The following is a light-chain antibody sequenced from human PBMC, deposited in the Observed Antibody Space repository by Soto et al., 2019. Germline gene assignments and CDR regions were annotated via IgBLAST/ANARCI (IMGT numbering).Light chain of an antibody. CDR1: QGIGPW. Sequence: DIQMTQSPSTLSASVGDRVIITCQASQGIGPWLAWYQQKPGKAPKVLIYKASHLEDGVPSRFSGSVSETEFTLTISSLQPDDFATYYCQQYNGYPYSFGQGTQLDVK. V-gene: IGKV1-5*03. J-gene: IGKJ2*03. CDR3: QQYNGYPYS. CDR2: KAS.